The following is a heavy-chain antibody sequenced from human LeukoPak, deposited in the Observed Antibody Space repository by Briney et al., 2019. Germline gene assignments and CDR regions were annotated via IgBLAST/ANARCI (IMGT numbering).Heavy chain of an antibody. CDR3: ARDRRDSSAD. J-gene: IGHJ4*02. V-gene: IGHV4-30-2*01. CDR2: IYHSGST. D-gene: IGHD3-22*01. Sequence: SETLFLTCTVSGGSICSGGYYWSWIRQPPGKGLEWIGYIYHSGSTYYNPSLKSRVTISVDRSKNQFSLKLSSVTAADTAVYYCARDRRDSSADWGQGTLVTVS. CDR1: GGSICSGGYY.